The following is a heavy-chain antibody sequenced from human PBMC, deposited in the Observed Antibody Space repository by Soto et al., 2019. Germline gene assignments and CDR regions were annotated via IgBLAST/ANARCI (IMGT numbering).Heavy chain of an antibody. CDR1: GFTFGSYA. CDR2: ISYDGSNK. J-gene: IGHJ6*02. Sequence: GGSLRVCCAASGFTFGSYAMPWVRQAPGKGLEWVAVISYDGSNKYYAGSVKGRSTISRDNSKNTLYPQINSLRARDTAVYYYARVTRDYYDSSGDYVGYYYGMDVWRQGTTVTVPS. CDR3: ARVTRDYYDSSGDYVGYYYGMDV. V-gene: IGHV3-30-3*01. D-gene: IGHD3-22*01.